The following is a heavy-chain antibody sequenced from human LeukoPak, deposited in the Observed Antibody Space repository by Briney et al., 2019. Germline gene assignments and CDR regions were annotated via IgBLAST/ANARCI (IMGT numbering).Heavy chain of an antibody. V-gene: IGHV1-69*05. D-gene: IGHD6-13*01. CDR2: IIPIFGTA. CDR3: ARNRITPGIAAVLDY. Sequence: ASVKVSCKASGGTFSSYAISWVRQAPGQGLEWMGGIIPIFGTANYAQKFQGRVTITTDESTSTAYMELSSLRSEDTAVYYCARNRITPGIAAVLDYWGQGTLVTVSS. CDR1: GGTFSSYA. J-gene: IGHJ4*02.